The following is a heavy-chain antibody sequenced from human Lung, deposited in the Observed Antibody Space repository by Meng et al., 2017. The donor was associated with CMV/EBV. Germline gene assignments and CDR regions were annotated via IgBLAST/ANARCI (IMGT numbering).Heavy chain of an antibody. V-gene: IGHV3-21*01. D-gene: IGHD3-9*01. J-gene: IGHJ6*02. CDR3: ARDLYDILTGYYKGYYGMDV. CDR2: ISSSSSYI. Sequence: GGSXRLSCAASGFTFSSYSMNWVRQAPGKGLEWVSSISSSSSYIYYADSVKGRFTISRDNAKNSLYLQMNSLRAEDTAVYYCARDLYDILTGYYKGYYGMDVXGQGXTVTVSS. CDR1: GFTFSSYS.